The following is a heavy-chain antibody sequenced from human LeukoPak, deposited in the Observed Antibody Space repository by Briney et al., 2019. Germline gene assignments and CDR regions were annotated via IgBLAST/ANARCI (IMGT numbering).Heavy chain of an antibody. CDR2: ISAYNGNT. CDR3: AREIAAAGPFDY. CDR1: GYTFTSYG. J-gene: IGHJ4*02. D-gene: IGHD6-13*01. V-gene: IGHV1-18*01. Sequence: ASVKVSCKASGYTFTSYGISWVRQAPGQGLEWMGWISAYNGNTNYAQKLQGRVTMTTDASTSTAYMELRSLRSDDTAVYYCAREIAAAGPFDYWGQGTLVTVSS.